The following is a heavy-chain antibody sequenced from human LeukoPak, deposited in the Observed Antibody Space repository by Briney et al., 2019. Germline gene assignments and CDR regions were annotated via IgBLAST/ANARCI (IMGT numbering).Heavy chain of an antibody. J-gene: IGHJ4*02. D-gene: IGHD6-13*01. CDR2: IYHSGST. CDR1: GYSISSGYY. Sequence: PSKTLSLTCTVSGYSISSGYYWGWIRQPPGKGLEWIGSIYHSGSTYYNPSLKSRVTISVDTSKNQFSLKLSSVTAADTAVYYCARDGGGIGGIAAAGRLDYWGQGTLVSVSS. V-gene: IGHV4-38-2*02. CDR3: ARDGGGIGGIAAAGRLDY.